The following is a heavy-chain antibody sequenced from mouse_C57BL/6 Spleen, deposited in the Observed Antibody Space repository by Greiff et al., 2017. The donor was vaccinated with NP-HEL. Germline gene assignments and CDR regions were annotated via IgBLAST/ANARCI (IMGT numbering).Heavy chain of an antibody. V-gene: IGHV5-17*01. CDR3: ARPFTAQGYFDV. CDR2: ISSGSSTI. Sequence: DVMLVESGGGLVKPGGSLKLSCAASGFTFSDYGMHWVRQAPEKGLEWVAYISSGSSTIYYADTVKGRFTISRDNAKNTLFLQMTSLRSEDTAMYYCARPFTAQGYFDVWGTGTTVTVSS. D-gene: IGHD1-2*01. CDR1: GFTFSDYG. J-gene: IGHJ1*03.